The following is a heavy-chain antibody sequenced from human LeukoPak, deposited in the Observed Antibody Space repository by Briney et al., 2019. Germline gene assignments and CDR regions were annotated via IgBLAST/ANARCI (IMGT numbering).Heavy chain of an antibody. CDR1: GYTFTHHG. J-gene: IGHJ6*02. V-gene: IGHV5-51*01. Sequence: GASVKVSCKASGYTFTHHGITWVRQAPGQGLEWLGIIYPGDSDTRYSPSFQGQVTISADKSISTAYLQWSSLKASDTAMYYCARHIYGSGSYEGPYYGMDVWGQGTTVTVSS. CDR2: IYPGDSDT. CDR3: ARHIYGSGSYEGPYYGMDV. D-gene: IGHD3-10*01.